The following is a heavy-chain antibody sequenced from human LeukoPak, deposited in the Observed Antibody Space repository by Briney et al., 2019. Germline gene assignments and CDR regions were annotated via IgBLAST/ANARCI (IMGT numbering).Heavy chain of an antibody. J-gene: IGHJ4*02. V-gene: IGHV4-61*01. D-gene: IGHD4-17*01. Sequence: PSETLSLTCTVSGGSISSSSYYWSWIRQPPGKGLEWIGYIYYSGSTNYNPSLKSRVTISVDTSKNQFSLKLSSVTAADTAVYYCARTRTSNYGATIPLYYFDYWGQGTLVTVSS. CDR1: GGSISSSSYY. CDR2: IYYSGST. CDR3: ARTRTSNYGATIPLYYFDY.